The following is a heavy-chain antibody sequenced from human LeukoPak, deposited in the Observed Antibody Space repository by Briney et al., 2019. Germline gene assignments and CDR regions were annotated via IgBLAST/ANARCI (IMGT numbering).Heavy chain of an antibody. J-gene: IGHJ2*01. CDR1: GFTFSSYW. Sequence: GGSLRLSCAASGFTFSSYWMHWVRQAPGKGLVWVSRINSDGSSTSYADSVKGRFTISRDNAKNTLYLQMNSLRAEDTAVYYCARVLIRVPAAPLEDRYFDLWGRGTLVTVSS. CDR2: INSDGSST. V-gene: IGHV3-74*01. D-gene: IGHD2-2*01. CDR3: ARVLIRVPAAPLEDRYFDL.